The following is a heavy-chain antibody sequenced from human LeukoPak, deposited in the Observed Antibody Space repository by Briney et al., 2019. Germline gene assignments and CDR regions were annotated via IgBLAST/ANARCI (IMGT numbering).Heavy chain of an antibody. D-gene: IGHD6-19*01. Sequence: GGSLRLSCAASGFTFDDYAVHWVRQAPGKGLEWVSGISWNSGNIGYADSVKGRFTISRDNAKNSLYLQMNSLRAEDTALYYCARHAVAGTPDAFDIWGQGTMVTVSS. CDR3: ARHAVAGTPDAFDI. J-gene: IGHJ3*02. V-gene: IGHV3-9*01. CDR1: GFTFDDYA. CDR2: ISWNSGNI.